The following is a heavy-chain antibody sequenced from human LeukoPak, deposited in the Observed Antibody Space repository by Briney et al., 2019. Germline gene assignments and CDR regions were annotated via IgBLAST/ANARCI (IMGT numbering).Heavy chain of an antibody. J-gene: IGHJ5*02. CDR2: ISSSSSYT. CDR1: GFTVSDYY. D-gene: IGHD1-26*01. CDR3: ARDWSDPVGVHEWFDP. V-gene: IGHV3-11*06. Sequence: GGSVRISCAASGFTVSDYYMNWIRQDPGKGLEWVSYISSSSSYTNYADSVKGRFTISRDNAKNSLYLQMNSLRAEDTAVYYCARDWSDPVGVHEWFDPWGQGTLVTVSS.